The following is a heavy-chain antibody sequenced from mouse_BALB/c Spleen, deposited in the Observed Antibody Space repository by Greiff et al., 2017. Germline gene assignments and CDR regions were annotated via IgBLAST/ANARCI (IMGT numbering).Heavy chain of an antibody. V-gene: IGHV1-87*01. Sequence: QVQLKESGAELARPGASVKLSCKASGYTFTSYWMQWVKQRPGQGLEWIGAIYPGDGDTRYTQKFKGKATLTADKSSSTAYMQLSSLASEDSAVYYRARRGATGYYAMDYWGQGTSVTVSS. CDR1: GYTFTSYW. D-gene: IGHD3-1*01. J-gene: IGHJ4*01. CDR2: IYPGDGDT. CDR3: ARRGATGYYAMDY.